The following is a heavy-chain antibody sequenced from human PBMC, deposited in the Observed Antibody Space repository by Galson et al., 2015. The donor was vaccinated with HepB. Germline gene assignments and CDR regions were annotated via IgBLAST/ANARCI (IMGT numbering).Heavy chain of an antibody. D-gene: IGHD5-24*01. J-gene: IGHJ6*02. CDR1: GFTFSSYA. CDR2: ISYDGSNK. V-gene: IGHV3-30-3*01. Sequence: SLRLSCAASGFTFSSYAMHWVRQAPGKGLEWVAVISYDGSNKYYADSVKGRFTISRDNSKNTLYLQMNSLRAEDTAVYYCASGEMATTPPGRLSWRADYYYYGMDVWGQGTTATVSS. CDR3: ASGEMATTPPGRLSWRADYYYYGMDV.